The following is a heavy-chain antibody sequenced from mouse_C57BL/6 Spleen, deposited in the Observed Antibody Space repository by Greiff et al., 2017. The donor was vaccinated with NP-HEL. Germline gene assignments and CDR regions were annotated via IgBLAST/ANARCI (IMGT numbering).Heavy chain of an antibody. J-gene: IGHJ3*01. CDR2: IDPETGGT. Sequence: QVQLKQSGAELVRPGASVTLSCKASGYTFTDYEMHWVKQTPVHGLEWIGAIDPETGGTAYNQKFKGKAILTADKSSSTAYMELRSLTSEDSAVYYCTRSGSNYPWFAYWGQGTLVTVSA. V-gene: IGHV1-15*01. CDR3: TRSGSNYPWFAY. CDR1: GYTFTDYE. D-gene: IGHD2-5*01.